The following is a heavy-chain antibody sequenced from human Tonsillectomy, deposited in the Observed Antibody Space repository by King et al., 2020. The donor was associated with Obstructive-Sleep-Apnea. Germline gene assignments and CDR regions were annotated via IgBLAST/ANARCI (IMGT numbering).Heavy chain of an antibody. V-gene: IGHV3-23*04. J-gene: IGHJ4*02. D-gene: IGHD3-10*01. Sequence: VQLVESGGGMVQPGGSLRLSCLASVFTFSNYAISWVRQAPGKGLEWVSAINTRGTTFYAASVRGRFTISRDNSKYTVNLQVNSLSAEDTALYYCAKEGGGSGIYWVDSWGQGTLVTVSS. CDR2: INTRGTT. CDR1: VFTFSNYA. CDR3: AKEGGGSGIYWVDS.